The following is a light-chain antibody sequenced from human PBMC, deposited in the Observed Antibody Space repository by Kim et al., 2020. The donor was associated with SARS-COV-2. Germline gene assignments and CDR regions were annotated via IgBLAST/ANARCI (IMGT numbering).Light chain of an antibody. V-gene: IGLV1-44*01. CDR3: AAWDDSLNGRV. CDR2: NNN. CDR1: NSNIGTNG. J-gene: IGLJ3*02. Sequence: GRGVTMSCSGSNSNIGTNGVNWYQQFPGTAPKLLIYNNNQRPSGVPDRFSGSRAGTTASLDIIGFQSEDEADYYCAAWDDSLNGRVFGGGTKLTVL.